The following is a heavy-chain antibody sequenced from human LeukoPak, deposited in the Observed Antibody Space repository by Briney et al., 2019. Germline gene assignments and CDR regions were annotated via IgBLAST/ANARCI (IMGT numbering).Heavy chain of an antibody. J-gene: IGHJ4*02. CDR3: ARDGDSYWSSYDSSGYSDY. CDR2: ISSNGGST. V-gene: IGHV3-64*01. CDR1: GFTFSSYG. Sequence: PGGSLRLSCAASGFTFSSYGMHWVRQAPGKGLEYVSAISSNGGSTYYANSVKGRFTISRDNSKNTLYLQMGSLRAEDMAVYYCARDGDSYWSSYDSSGYSDYWGQGTLVTVSS. D-gene: IGHD3-22*01.